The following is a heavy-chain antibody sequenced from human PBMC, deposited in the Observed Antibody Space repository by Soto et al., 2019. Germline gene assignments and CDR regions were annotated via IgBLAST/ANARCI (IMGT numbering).Heavy chain of an antibody. D-gene: IGHD3-9*01. CDR2: IYYSGST. J-gene: IGHJ5*02. Sequence: SETLSLTCTVSGGSISSGGYYWSWIRQHPGKGLEWIGYIYYSGSTYYNPSLKSRVTISVDTSKNQFSLKLSSVTAADTAVYYCAREVVPYDILTGQLLMDVNWFDPWGQGTLVTVSS. CDR3: AREVVPYDILTGQLLMDVNWFDP. CDR1: GGSISSGGYY. V-gene: IGHV4-31*03.